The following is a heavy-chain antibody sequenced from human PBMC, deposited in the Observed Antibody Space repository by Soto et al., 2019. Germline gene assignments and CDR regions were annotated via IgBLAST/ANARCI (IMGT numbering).Heavy chain of an antibody. D-gene: IGHD6-19*01. CDR3: AGGRIGVVGSRAYYGMDV. Sequence: QVHLLLQAGAEVKKPGSSVKVSCKASGGTPSNSAISWVRQAPGQGLEWMGGIIPVFGLVKYAQNFQGRVTITADETTNPAYMELSSLRPEDTAVYDCAGGRIGVVGSRAYYGMDVWGQGATVTVS. CDR1: GGTPSNSA. V-gene: IGHV1-69*01. CDR2: IIPVFGLV. J-gene: IGHJ6*02.